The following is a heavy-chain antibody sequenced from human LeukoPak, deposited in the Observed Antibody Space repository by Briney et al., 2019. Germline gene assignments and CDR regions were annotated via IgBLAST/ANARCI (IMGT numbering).Heavy chain of an antibody. Sequence: PGGSLRLSCAASGFTVSSNYMSWVRQAPGKGLEWVSVIYSGGSTYYADSVKGRFTISRDNSKNTVFLQMNSLRFEDTALYFCARRWDSSGPIDYWGQGTLVSVSS. J-gene: IGHJ4*01. V-gene: IGHV3-53*05. CDR1: GFTVSSNY. CDR3: ARRWDSSGPIDY. CDR2: IYSGGST. D-gene: IGHD3-22*01.